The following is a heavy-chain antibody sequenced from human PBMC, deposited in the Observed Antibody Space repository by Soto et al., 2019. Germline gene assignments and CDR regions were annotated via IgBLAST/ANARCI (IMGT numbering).Heavy chain of an antibody. CDR3: ARDNVPSDFFDS. V-gene: IGHV3-21*01. J-gene: IGHJ4*02. CDR1: GFTFNIHN. CDR2: ISSRSSYI. D-gene: IGHD2-8*01. Sequence: GGSLRLSCSASGFTFNIHNMNWVRQAPGKGLEWVSSISSRSSYIYYSDSVKGRFTISRDNAKNSLYLQMNSLRAEDTAVYYCARDNVPSDFFDSWGQGTLVTVS.